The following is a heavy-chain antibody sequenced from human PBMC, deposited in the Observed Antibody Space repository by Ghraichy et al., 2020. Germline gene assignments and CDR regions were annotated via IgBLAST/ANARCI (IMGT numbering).Heavy chain of an antibody. CDR1: GGSISSYY. D-gene: IGHD3-9*01. CDR2: IYTSGST. V-gene: IGHV4-4*07. CDR3: ARDGLDLSGYLGPPNKAYYYYYMDV. J-gene: IGHJ6*03. Sequence: SETLSLTCTVSGGSISSYYWSWIRQPAGKGLEWIGRIYTSGSTNYNPSLKSRVTMSVDTSKNQFSLKLSSVTAADTAVYYCARDGLDLSGYLGPPNKAYYYYYMDVWGKGTTVTVSS.